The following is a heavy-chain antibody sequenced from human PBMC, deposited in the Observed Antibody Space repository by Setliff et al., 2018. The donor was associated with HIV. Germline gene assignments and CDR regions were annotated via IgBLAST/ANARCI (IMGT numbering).Heavy chain of an antibody. D-gene: IGHD2-2*02. J-gene: IGHJ6*03. CDR1: GGSTSNEY. CDR2: IYYSGST. V-gene: IGHV4-59*08. Sequence: PSETLSLTCTVSGGSTSNEYRSWIRQPPGKGLEWIGYIYYSGSTYYNPSLKSRVTISVDTSKNQFSLKLSSVTAADTAVYYCARHLEYRGAYYYYYMDVWGKGTTVTVSS. CDR3: ARHLEYRGAYYYYYMDV.